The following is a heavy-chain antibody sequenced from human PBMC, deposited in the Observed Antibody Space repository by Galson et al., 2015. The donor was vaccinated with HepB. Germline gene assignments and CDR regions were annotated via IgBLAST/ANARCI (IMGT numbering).Heavy chain of an antibody. J-gene: IGHJ4*02. CDR1: GYTFTGYY. Sequence: SVKVSCKASGYTFTGYYMHWVRQAPGQGLEWMGWINPNSGGTNYAQKFQGRVTMTRDTSISTAYMELSRLRSDDTAVYYCARDGYYDSSGYTPYCVGNWGQGTLVTVSS. V-gene: IGHV1-2*02. CDR2: INPNSGGT. CDR3: ARDGYYDSSGYTPYCVGN. D-gene: IGHD3-22*01.